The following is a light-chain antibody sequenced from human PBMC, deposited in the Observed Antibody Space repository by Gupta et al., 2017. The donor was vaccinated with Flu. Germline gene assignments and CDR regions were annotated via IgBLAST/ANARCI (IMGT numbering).Light chain of an antibody. J-gene: IGKJ4*01. Sequence: IVLTQSPATLSVSPGERATLSCRASQSVSSNLAWYQQRPGQAPRLLIYGASTRATGIPATFSGSGSGTEFTLTISSLQSEDFAVYYCQQYNNWPLTFGGGTKVETK. CDR1: QSVSSN. CDR3: QQYNNWPLT. V-gene: IGKV3-15*01. CDR2: GAS.